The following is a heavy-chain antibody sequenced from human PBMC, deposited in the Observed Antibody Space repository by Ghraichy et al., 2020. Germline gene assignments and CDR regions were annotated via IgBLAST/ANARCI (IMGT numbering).Heavy chain of an antibody. V-gene: IGHV4-34*01. CDR3: ARGLRDYVWGSYRYTGIDY. D-gene: IGHD3-16*02. Sequence: SETLSLTCAVYGGSFSGYYWSWIRQPPGKGLEWIGEINHSGSTNYNPSLKSRVTISVDTSKNQFSLKLSSVTAADTAVYYCARGLRDYVWGSYRYTGIDYWGQGTLVTVSS. CDR2: INHSGST. J-gene: IGHJ4*02. CDR1: GGSFSGYY.